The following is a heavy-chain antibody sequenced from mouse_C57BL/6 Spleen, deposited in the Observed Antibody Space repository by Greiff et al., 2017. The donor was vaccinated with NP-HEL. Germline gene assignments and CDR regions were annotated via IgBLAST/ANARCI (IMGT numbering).Heavy chain of an antibody. V-gene: IGHV1-18*01. Sequence: EVQLQQSGPELVKPGASVKIPCKASGYTFTDYNMDWVKQSHGKSLEWIGDINPNNGGTIYNQKFKGKATLTVDKSSSTAYMELRSLTSEDTAVYYCARVRRYYGSSAMDYWGQGTSVTVSS. CDR1: GYTFTDYN. CDR3: ARVRRYYGSSAMDY. J-gene: IGHJ4*01. CDR2: INPNNGGT. D-gene: IGHD1-1*01.